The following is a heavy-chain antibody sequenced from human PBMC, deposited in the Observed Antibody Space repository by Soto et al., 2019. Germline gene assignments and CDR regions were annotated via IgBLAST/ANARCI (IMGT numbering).Heavy chain of an antibody. CDR2: ISYDGSNK. J-gene: IGHJ4*02. Sequence: GGSLRLSCAASGFTFSSYAMHWVRQAPGKGLEWVAVISYDGSNKYYADSVKGRFTISRDNSKNTLYLQMNSLRAEDTAVYYCACGHWLVRPFDYWGQGTLVTVSS. CDR1: GFTFSSYA. D-gene: IGHD6-19*01. CDR3: ACGHWLVRPFDY. V-gene: IGHV3-30-3*01.